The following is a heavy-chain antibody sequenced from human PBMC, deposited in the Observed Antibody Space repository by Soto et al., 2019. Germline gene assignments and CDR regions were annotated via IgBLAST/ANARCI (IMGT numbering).Heavy chain of an antibody. J-gene: IGHJ4*02. CDR3: ARGYCSGGSCYSGYFDY. Sequence: QVRLQESGPGLVKPSQTLSLMCTVSGGSISSGDYYWSWIRLPPGKGLEWIGYIYDSGSTYHNPSLKSRVTISVDTSKNQFSLKLNSVTAADTAVYYCARGYCSGGSCYSGYFDYWGQGTLVTVSS. CDR1: GGSISSGDYY. D-gene: IGHD2-15*01. CDR2: IYDSGST. V-gene: IGHV4-30-4*01.